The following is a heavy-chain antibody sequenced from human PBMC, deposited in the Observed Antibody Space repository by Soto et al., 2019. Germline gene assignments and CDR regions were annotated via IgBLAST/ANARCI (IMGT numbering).Heavy chain of an antibody. Sequence: GGSLRLSCAASGFTFSSYSMNWVRQAPGKGLEWVSYISSSSSTIYYADSVKGRFTISRDNAKNSLYLQMNSLRAEDTAVYYCARGYCSSTSCYDYSNYGNEIYYYYMDVWGKGTTVTVSS. CDR3: ARGYCSSTSCYDYSNYGNEIYYYYMDV. J-gene: IGHJ6*03. CDR2: ISSSSSTI. V-gene: IGHV3-48*01. CDR1: GFTFSSYS. D-gene: IGHD2-2*01.